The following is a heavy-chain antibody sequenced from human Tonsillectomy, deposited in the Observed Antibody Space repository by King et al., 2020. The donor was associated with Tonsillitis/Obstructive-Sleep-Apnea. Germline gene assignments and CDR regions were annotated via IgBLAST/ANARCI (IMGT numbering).Heavy chain of an antibody. Sequence: QLVQSGGGVVQPGRSLRLSCAASGFTFSRYAMHWVRQTPGKGLEWVAVISSDGNTKHYADSVKGRFTISRDNSKNTLYLQMNSLRTEDTAVYYCAGALLGVAELLSDYFQHWGQGTLVTVSS. D-gene: IGHD3-10*01. CDR1: GFTFSRYA. J-gene: IGHJ1*01. CDR2: ISSDGNTK. CDR3: AGALLGVAELLSDYFQH. V-gene: IGHV3-30*04.